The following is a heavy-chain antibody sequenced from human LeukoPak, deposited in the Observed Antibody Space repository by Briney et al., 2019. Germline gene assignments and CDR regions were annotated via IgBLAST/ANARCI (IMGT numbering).Heavy chain of an antibody. J-gene: IGHJ4*02. V-gene: IGHV3-66*03. Sequence: GGSLRLSCTVSGFTVSSNSMSRVRQAPGKGLEWVSFIYSDNTHYSDSVKGRFTISRDNSKNTLYLQMNSLRAEDTAVYYCAKPLTVGVTTTPFDYWGQGTLVTVSS. CDR3: AKPLTVGVTTTPFDY. CDR1: GFTVSSNS. CDR2: IYSDNT. D-gene: IGHD4-17*01.